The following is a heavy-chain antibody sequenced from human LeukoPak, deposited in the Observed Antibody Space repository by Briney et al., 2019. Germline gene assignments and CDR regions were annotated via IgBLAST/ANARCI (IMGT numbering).Heavy chain of an antibody. CDR1: GFSLTTSGVG. CDR2: IYWDDVE. CDR3: VHRSNYYDISAFYFDY. Sequence: SGPTLVKPTQTLTLTCTFSGFSLTTSGVGVGWVRQPPGKALDWLAIIYWDDVERYSPSLQSRLTITKDTSRNQVVLRMTNMDPVDTATYYCVHRSNYYDISAFYFDYWGQGTLVTVS. D-gene: IGHD3-22*01. J-gene: IGHJ4*02. V-gene: IGHV2-5*02.